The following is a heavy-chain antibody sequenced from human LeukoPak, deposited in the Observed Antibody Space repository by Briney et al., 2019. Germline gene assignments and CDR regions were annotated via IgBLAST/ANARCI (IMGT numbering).Heavy chain of an antibody. V-gene: IGHV3-48*03. CDR3: AKDSLTRAYYYYYMDV. CDR2: ISSSGSTI. Sequence: GGSLRLSCAASGFTFSSYEMNWVRQAPGKGLEWVSYISSSGSTIYYADSVKGRFTISRDNSKNTLYLQMDSLRAEDTAVYYCAKDSLTRAYYYYYMDVWGKGTTVTVSS. J-gene: IGHJ6*03. D-gene: IGHD4/OR15-4a*01. CDR1: GFTFSSYE.